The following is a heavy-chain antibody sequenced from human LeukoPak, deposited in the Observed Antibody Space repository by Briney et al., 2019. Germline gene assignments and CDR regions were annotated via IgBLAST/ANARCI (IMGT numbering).Heavy chain of an antibody. V-gene: IGHV3-23*01. Sequence: GGSLRLSCLTSGFTLSTNAMSWVRQAPGKGLEWISGISGSGASTYYADSVKGRFTISRDNSKNTLYLQMNSLRAEDTAVYYCARGKAGVVVVAAQLDYWGQGTLVTVSS. CDR2: ISGSGAST. D-gene: IGHD2-15*01. CDR1: GFTLSTNA. J-gene: IGHJ4*02. CDR3: ARGKAGVVVVAAQLDY.